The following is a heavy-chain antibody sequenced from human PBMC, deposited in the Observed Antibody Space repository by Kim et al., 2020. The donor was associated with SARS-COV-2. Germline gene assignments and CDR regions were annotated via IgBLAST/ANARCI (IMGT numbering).Heavy chain of an antibody. V-gene: IGHV3-30*01. D-gene: IGHD5-12*01. Sequence: SVKRRFTISSDNSTDTLYLQLNSLRAEDTAVYYCARDWGDGYEYRGMDVWGQGTTVTVSS. J-gene: IGHJ6*02. CDR3: ARDWGDGYEYRGMDV.